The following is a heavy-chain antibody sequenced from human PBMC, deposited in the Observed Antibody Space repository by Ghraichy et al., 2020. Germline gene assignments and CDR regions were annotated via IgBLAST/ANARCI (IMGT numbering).Heavy chain of an antibody. CDR2: IYYSGST. Sequence: SETLSLTCTVSGGSISSSSYYWGWIRQPPGKGLEWIGSIYYSGSTYYNPSLKSRVTISVDTSKNQFSLKLSSVTAADTAVYYCARLTRITMVRGAKPQEYYFDYWGQGTLVTVSS. V-gene: IGHV4-39*01. D-gene: IGHD3-10*01. CDR1: GGSISSSSYY. CDR3: ARLTRITMVRGAKPQEYYFDY. J-gene: IGHJ4*02.